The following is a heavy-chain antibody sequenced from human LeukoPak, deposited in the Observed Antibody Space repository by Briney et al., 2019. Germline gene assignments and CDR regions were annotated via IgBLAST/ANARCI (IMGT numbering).Heavy chain of an antibody. CDR2: IYPGDSDT. J-gene: IGHJ4*02. D-gene: IGHD3-3*01. CDR1: GYSFTSYW. CDR3: ARLGGEWLLPYYFDY. Sequence: GESLKISCKGSGYSFTSYWIGWVRQMPGKGLEWMGIIYPGDSDTRYSPSFQGQVTFSADKSISTAYLQWSSLKASDTAMYYCARLGGEWLLPYYFDYWGQGTLVTVSS. V-gene: IGHV5-51*01.